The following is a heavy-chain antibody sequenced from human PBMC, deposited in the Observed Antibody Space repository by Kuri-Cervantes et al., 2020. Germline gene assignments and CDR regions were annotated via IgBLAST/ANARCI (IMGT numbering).Heavy chain of an antibody. Sequence: GESLKISCAASGFTFSNYWMTWVRQTPGKGLEWVANLNHDGSETYYVDSVKGRFTISRDNAKNSLYLQMNSLRAEDTAVYYCARDVRLFDIWGQGTMVTVSS. CDR2: LNHDGSET. J-gene: IGHJ3*02. V-gene: IGHV3-7*01. CDR3: ARDVRLFDI. CDR1: GFTFSNYW.